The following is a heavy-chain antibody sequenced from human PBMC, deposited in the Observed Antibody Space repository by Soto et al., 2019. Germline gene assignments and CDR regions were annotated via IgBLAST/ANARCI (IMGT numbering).Heavy chain of an antibody. CDR1: GFTFSSYG. J-gene: IGHJ3*02. Sequence: QVQLVESGGGVVQPGRSLRLSCAASGFTFSSYGMHWVRQAPGKGLEWVAVISYDGSNKYYADSVKGRFTISRDNSKNTRYLQMNSLRAEDTAVYYCAKDRAPPIYDSSGYYSDAFDIWGQGTMVTVSS. D-gene: IGHD3-22*01. CDR3: AKDRAPPIYDSSGYYSDAFDI. CDR2: ISYDGSNK. V-gene: IGHV3-30*18.